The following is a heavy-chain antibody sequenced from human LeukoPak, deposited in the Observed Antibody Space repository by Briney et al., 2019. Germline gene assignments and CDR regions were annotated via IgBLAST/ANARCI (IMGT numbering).Heavy chain of an antibody. CDR3: AKDRARGGATDFGY. CDR2: ISGSGGST. J-gene: IGHJ4*02. D-gene: IGHD3-16*01. Sequence: GGSLRLSCAASGFTFSSYWMSWVRQAPGKGLEWVSAISGSGGSTYYADSVKGRFTISRDNSKNTLYLQMNSLRAEDTAVYYCAKDRARGGATDFGYWGQGTLVTVSS. V-gene: IGHV3-23*01. CDR1: GFTFSSYW.